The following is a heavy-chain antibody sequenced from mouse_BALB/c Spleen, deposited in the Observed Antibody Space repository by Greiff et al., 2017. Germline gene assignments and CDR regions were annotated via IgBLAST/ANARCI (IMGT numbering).Heavy chain of an antibody. V-gene: IGHV5-9-3*01. CDR1: GFTFSSYA. CDR2: ISSGGSYT. Sequence: EVHLVESGGGLVKPGGSLKLSCAASGFTFSSYAMSWVRQTPEKRLEWVATISSGGSYTYYPDSVKGRFTISRDNAKNTLYLQMSSLRSEDTAMYYCARHSSTATGSYWGQGTTLTVSS. J-gene: IGHJ2*01. D-gene: IGHD1-2*01. CDR3: ARHSSTATGSY.